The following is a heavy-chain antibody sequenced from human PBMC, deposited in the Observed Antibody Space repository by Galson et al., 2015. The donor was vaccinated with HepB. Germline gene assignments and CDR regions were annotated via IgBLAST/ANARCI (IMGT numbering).Heavy chain of an antibody. V-gene: IGHV3-30*04. D-gene: IGHD5-24*01. J-gene: IGHJ4*02. Sequence: SLRLSCAASGFTLSNNAMHWVRQAPGKGLEWVAVISHDGSHKYYADSAKGRFTISRDNSKNSLYLQMNSLRAEDTADSYCARDRADGYSLMWGFDYWGQGTLVTV. CDR1: GFTLSNNA. CDR2: ISHDGSHK. CDR3: ARDRADGYSLMWGFDY.